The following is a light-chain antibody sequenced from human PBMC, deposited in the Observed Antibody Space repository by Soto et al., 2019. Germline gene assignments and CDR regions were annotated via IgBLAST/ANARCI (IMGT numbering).Light chain of an antibody. Sequence: EIVMTQSPATLSVSPGERVTLSCRASQSVRSNLAWYQQKPGQVPRLLIYGASTRATGLPARFSGSGSGTDFTLTISSLQSEDFAVYYCQQYNTWPPITFGQGTRLENK. V-gene: IGKV3D-15*01. CDR2: GAS. J-gene: IGKJ5*01. CDR1: QSVRSN. CDR3: QQYNTWPPIT.